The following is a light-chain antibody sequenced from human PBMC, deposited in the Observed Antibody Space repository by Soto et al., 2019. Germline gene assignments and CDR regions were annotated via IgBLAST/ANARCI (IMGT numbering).Light chain of an antibody. CDR1: SSNVGSYKL. J-gene: IGLJ3*02. V-gene: IGLV2-23*02. CDR2: EVN. Sequence: QSVLTQPASVSGSPGQSITISCTGTSSNVGSYKLVSWYQQHPGKAPKLMIFEVNKRPSGVSNRFSGSKSGNTASLTISGLLPEDEADYYCCSYAGRSPVVFGGGTKLTVL. CDR3: CSYAGRSPVV.